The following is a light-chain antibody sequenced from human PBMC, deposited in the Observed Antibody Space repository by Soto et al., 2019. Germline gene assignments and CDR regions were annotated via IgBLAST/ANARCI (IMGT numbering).Light chain of an antibody. Sequence: QSALTQPASVSGSPGQSITISCTGSSSDVGGYKYVSWYQQHPGKAPKLMIYDVSNRPSGVSDRFSGSKSGNTASLTISGLQAEDEADYYCCSYTASDMWVFGGGTKLTVL. J-gene: IGLJ3*02. CDR3: CSYTASDMWV. CDR2: DVS. V-gene: IGLV2-14*01. CDR1: SSDVGGYKY.